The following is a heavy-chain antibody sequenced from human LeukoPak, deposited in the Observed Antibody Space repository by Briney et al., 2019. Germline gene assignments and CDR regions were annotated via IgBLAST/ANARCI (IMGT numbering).Heavy chain of an antibody. V-gene: IGHV3-23*01. J-gene: IGHJ4*02. CDR3: AKEQNYGGTPFDS. CDR1: GFTFSSYA. Sequence: GGSLRLSCAASGFTFSSYAMSWVRQAPGKGLEWVSAISGSGGSTYYADSVKGRFTLSRDNSNNTLYLQIDSLRAEDTAIYYCAKEQNYGGTPFDSWGQGTLVTVSS. CDR2: ISGSGGST. D-gene: IGHD4-23*01.